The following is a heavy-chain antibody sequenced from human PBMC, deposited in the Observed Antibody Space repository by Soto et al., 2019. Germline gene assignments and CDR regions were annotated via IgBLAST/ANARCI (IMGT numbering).Heavy chain of an antibody. CDR1: GGTFSSYA. J-gene: IGHJ4*02. Sequence: QVQLVQSGAEVKKPGSSVKVSCKASGGTFSSYAISWVRQAPGQGLEWMGGIIPIFGTANYAKKFEGRVTNHAKESTSKAYMELSSLRSEDTAVYYCARVMYCSGGRCYGFDYWGQGTLVTVSS. D-gene: IGHD2-15*01. CDR2: IIPIFGTA. CDR3: ARVMYCSGGRCYGFDY. V-gene: IGHV1-69*01.